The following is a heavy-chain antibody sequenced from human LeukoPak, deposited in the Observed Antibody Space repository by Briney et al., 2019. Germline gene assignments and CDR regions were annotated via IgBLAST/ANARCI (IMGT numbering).Heavy chain of an antibody. D-gene: IGHD4-17*01. J-gene: IGHJ5*02. CDR3: AKGGEDYGDWWFDP. V-gene: IGHV3-74*01. CDR1: GFTFSSYW. CDR2: INSDGSST. Sequence: PGGSLRLSCAASGFTFSSYWMHWVRQAPGKGLVWVSRINSDGSSTSYADSVKGRFTISRDNAKNTLYLQMNSLRAEDTAVYYCAKGGEDYGDWWFDPWGQGTLVTVSS.